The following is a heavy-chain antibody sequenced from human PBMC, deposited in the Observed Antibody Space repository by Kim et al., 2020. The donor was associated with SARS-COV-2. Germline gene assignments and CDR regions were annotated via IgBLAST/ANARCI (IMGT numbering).Heavy chain of an antibody. D-gene: IGHD3-10*01. CDR3: ARGPLLWFGELLYDDAFDI. Sequence: GRVTITRDTSASTAYMELSSLRSEDTAVYYCARGPLLWFGELLYDDAFDIWGQGTMVTVSS. V-gene: IGHV1-3*01. J-gene: IGHJ3*02.